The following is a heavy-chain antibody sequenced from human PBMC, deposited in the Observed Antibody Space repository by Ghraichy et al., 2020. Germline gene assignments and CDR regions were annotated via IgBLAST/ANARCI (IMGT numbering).Heavy chain of an antibody. Sequence: GGSLRLSCAASGFTFSTYAMHWVRQAPGKGLEWVAVISYDGSNKYYADSVKGRFTISRDNSNNTLYLQMNSLRGEDTAVYYCARGLYSGSQRSYFDYWGQGTLVTISS. J-gene: IGHJ4*02. V-gene: IGHV3-30-3*01. CDR2: ISYDGSNK. D-gene: IGHD1-26*01. CDR3: ARGLYSGSQRSYFDY. CDR1: GFTFSTYA.